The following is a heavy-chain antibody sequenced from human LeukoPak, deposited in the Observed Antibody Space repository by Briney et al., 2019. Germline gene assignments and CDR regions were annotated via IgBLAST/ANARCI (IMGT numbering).Heavy chain of an antibody. V-gene: IGHV3-23*01. J-gene: IGHJ3*01. D-gene: IGHD5-18*01. CDR1: GFTLGTSA. CDR3: AKDLTAVGAGGFDL. CDR2: IADSGDTT. Sequence: GGSLRLSCSASGFTLGTSAMSWVRQAPGKGLEWVSAIADSGDTTHYSDSVKGRFTISRDNSQNMLYLQMNSLRADDTALYYCAKDLTAVGAGGFDLWGQGTMVTVSS.